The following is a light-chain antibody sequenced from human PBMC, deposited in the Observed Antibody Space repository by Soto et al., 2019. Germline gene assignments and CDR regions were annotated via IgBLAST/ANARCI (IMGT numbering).Light chain of an antibody. CDR1: HSVNSH. J-gene: IGKJ5*01. V-gene: IGKV3-15*01. CDR2: GAS. CDR3: QQYKNWPL. Sequence: MTQSPATLSESPGQRVTLSCRTGHSVNSHVAWYQQKPGQAPRLLLYGASTRATGIPVRFSGSGFGTEFTLTISSLQSEDFAVYYCQQYKNWPLFGQGTRLEIK.